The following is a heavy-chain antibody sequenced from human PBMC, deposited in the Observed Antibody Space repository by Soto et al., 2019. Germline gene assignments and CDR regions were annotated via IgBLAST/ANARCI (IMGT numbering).Heavy chain of an antibody. D-gene: IGHD3-22*01. CDR2: IYYSGST. Sequence: PSETLSLTCTVSGGCVSSGGYYWSWIRQHPGKGLEWIGYIYYSGSTYYNPSLKSRVTISVDTSKNQFSLKLSSVTAADTAVYYCAREDAGYDSSGYYFYYYGMDVWGQGTTVTVSS. V-gene: IGHV4-31*03. J-gene: IGHJ6*02. CDR1: GGCVSSGGYY. CDR3: AREDAGYDSSGYYFYYYGMDV.